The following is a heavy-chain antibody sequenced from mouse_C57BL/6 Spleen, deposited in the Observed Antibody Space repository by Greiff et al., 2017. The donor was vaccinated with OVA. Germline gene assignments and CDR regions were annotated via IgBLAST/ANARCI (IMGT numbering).Heavy chain of an antibody. Sequence: VKLMESGAELVKPGASVKLSCKASGYTFTSYWMHWVKQRPGQGLEWIGMIHPNSGSTNYNEKFKSKATLTVDKSSSTAYMQLSSLTSEDSAVYYCARGLLHDYWGQGTTLTVSS. CDR1: GYTFTSYW. CDR2: IHPNSGST. CDR3: ARGLLHDY. V-gene: IGHV1-64*01. D-gene: IGHD3-1*01. J-gene: IGHJ2*01.